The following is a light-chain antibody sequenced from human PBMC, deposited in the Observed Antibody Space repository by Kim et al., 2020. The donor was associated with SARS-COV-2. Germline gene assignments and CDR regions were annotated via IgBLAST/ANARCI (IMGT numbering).Light chain of an antibody. V-gene: IGKV1-5*03. Sequence: SVGDTVPITCRASQSVRNWLAWYQQKPGKAPKLLMYKASSLQSGVPSRFRGSGSGAEFTLTISSLQPDDFATYYCQQYYTYSSLTFGGGTKVDIK. CDR1: QSVRNW. CDR3: QQYYTYSSLT. CDR2: KAS. J-gene: IGKJ4*01.